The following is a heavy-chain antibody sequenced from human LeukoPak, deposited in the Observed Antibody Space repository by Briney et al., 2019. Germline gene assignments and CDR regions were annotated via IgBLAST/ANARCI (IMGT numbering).Heavy chain of an antibody. V-gene: IGHV3-15*07. Sequence: GGSLTLSCAASGFTFSNVWTNWVRQAPGEGLEWVGRIKSKTDGGTTDYAAPVKGRFTISRGDSKNTLYLQMDSLKTEDTAVYYCSTTYYYDSSEGYWGQGTLVTVSS. CDR3: STTYYYDSSEGY. D-gene: IGHD3-22*01. CDR1: GFTFSNVW. J-gene: IGHJ4*02. CDR2: IKSKTDGGTT.